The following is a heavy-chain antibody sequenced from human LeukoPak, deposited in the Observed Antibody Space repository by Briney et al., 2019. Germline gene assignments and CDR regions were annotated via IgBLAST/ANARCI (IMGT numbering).Heavy chain of an antibody. CDR1: GGSFSGYY. CDR3: ASRDTATGLD. Sequence: PSETLSLTCAVYGGSFSGYYWSWIRQPPGKGLEWIGEINHSGSTNYNPSLKSRGTISVDTSKNQFSLKLSSVTAADTAVYYCASRDTATGLDWGQGALVTVSS. D-gene: IGHD5-18*01. V-gene: IGHV4-34*01. CDR2: INHSGST. J-gene: IGHJ4*02.